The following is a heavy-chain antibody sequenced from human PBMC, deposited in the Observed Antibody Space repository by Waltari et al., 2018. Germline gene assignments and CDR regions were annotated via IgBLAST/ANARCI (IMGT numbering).Heavy chain of an antibody. J-gene: IGHJ6*03. Sequence: QVQLVQSGAEVKKPGASVKVSCKASGYTFTSSDINWVRQATGQGLEWMGWMNPNSGNTGYAQKFQGRVTMTRNTSISTAYMELSSLRSEDTAVYYCARASSSWYLGHYYYMDVWGKGTTVTVSS. V-gene: IGHV1-8*01. CDR3: ARASSSWYLGHYYYMDV. CDR2: MNPNSGNT. D-gene: IGHD6-13*01. CDR1: GYTFTSSD.